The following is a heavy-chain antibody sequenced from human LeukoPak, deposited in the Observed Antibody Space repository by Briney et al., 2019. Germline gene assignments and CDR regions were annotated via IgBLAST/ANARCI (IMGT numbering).Heavy chain of an antibody. Sequence: SVKVSSKASGGTFSSYAISWVRQAPGQGLEWMGRIIPILGIANYAQKFQGRVTITADKSTSTAYMELSSLRSEDTAVYYCARESLGYYDSSGFGDYWGQGTLVTVSS. D-gene: IGHD3-22*01. CDR1: GGTFSSYA. V-gene: IGHV1-69*04. J-gene: IGHJ4*02. CDR2: IIPILGIA. CDR3: ARESLGYYDSSGFGDY.